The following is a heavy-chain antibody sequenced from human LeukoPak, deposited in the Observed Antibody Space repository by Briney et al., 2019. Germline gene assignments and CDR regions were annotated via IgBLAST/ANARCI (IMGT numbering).Heavy chain of an antibody. Sequence: ASVTVSFKASGYTFTIYGISWVRQAPGQGLEWMGWISAYNGNTNYAQKLQASVTMTTDTSTSTAYMELRSLRSDDTAVYYCAREGNDSGWSFSRYYYYHGMDVWGQGTTVTVSS. CDR3: AREGNDSGWSFSRYYYYHGMDV. J-gene: IGHJ6*02. CDR2: ISAYNGNT. D-gene: IGHD6-19*01. V-gene: IGHV1-18*01. CDR1: GYTFTIYG.